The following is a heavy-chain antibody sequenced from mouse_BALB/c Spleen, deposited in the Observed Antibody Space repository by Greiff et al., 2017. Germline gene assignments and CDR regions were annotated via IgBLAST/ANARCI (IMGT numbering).Heavy chain of an antibody. CDR3: ARHKTATTGFAY. CDR1: GFTFSSYG. J-gene: IGHJ3*01. Sequence: EVQVVESGGDLVKPGGSLKLSCAASGFTFSSYGMSWVRQTPDKRLEWVATISSGGSYTYYPDSVKGRFTISRDNAKNTLYLQMSSLKSEDTAMYYCARHKTATTGFAYWGQGTLVTVSA. CDR2: ISSGGSYT. D-gene: IGHD1-2*01. V-gene: IGHV5-6*01.